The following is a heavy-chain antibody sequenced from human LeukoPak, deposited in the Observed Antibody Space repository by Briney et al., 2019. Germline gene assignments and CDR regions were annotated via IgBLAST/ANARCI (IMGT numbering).Heavy chain of an antibody. CDR1: GFSFSTYG. V-gene: IGHV3-33*01. D-gene: IGHD6-6*01. CDR2: IWYDGSNK. J-gene: IGHJ4*02. Sequence: PGGSLRFSCAASGFSFSTYGMHWVRQAPGKGLEWVAVIWYDGSNKYYTDSVKGRFTISRDNSKSTLSLQMNSLRVEDTAVYYCASGSSGSSSWSIAYWGQGTLVTVSS. CDR3: ASGSSGSSSWSIAY.